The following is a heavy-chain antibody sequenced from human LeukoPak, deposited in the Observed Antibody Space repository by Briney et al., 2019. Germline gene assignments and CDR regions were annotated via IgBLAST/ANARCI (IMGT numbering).Heavy chain of an antibody. CDR2: IKQDGSEK. D-gene: IGHD2-15*01. V-gene: IGHV3-7*01. J-gene: IGHJ6*02. Sequence: PGGSLRLSCAASGFTFSSYWMSWVRQAPGKGLEWVANIKQDGSEKYYVDSVKGRFTISRDNAKNSLYLQMNSLSAEDTAVYYCARPRGYCSGGSCEEYYYYGMDVWGQGTTVTVSS. CDR1: GFTFSSYW. CDR3: ARPRGYCSGGSCEEYYYYGMDV.